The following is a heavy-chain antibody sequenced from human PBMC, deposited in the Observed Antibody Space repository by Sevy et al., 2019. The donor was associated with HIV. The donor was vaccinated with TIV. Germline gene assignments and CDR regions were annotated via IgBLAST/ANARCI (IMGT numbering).Heavy chain of an antibody. Sequence: ASVKVSCKVSGYTLSEFSMHWVRQAPAKGLEWMGSFDPEDGETIYAQNFQGRITMTEDTSTDTAYMELSSLRSEDTAVFYCAVTKDYFDSSGSPFDYRGQGTLVTVSS. V-gene: IGHV1-24*01. CDR1: GYTLSEFS. J-gene: IGHJ4*02. CDR3: AVTKDYFDSSGSPFDY. D-gene: IGHD3-22*01. CDR2: FDPEDGET.